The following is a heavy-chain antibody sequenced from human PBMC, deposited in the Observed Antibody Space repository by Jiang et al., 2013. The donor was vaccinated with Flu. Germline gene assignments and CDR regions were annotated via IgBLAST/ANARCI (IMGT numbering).Heavy chain of an antibody. CDR1: GGSISSYY. Sequence: LLKPSETLSLTCTVSGGSISSYYWNWIRQSPGKGLEWIGYIYYSGSTNYNPSLKSRVTILVDTSKNQFSLKLSSVTAADTAVYYCARDLRSGSLYAFDIWGQGTVVTVSS. J-gene: IGHJ3*02. V-gene: IGHV4-59*01. CDR2: IYYSGST. CDR3: ARDLRSGSLYAFDI. D-gene: IGHD1-26*01.